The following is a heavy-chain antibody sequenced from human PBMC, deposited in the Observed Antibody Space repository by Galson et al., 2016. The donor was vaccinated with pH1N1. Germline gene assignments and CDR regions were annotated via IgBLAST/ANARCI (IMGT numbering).Heavy chain of an antibody. CDR1: GFTFSIYG. D-gene: IGHD6-13*01. CDR2: IWYDGSHK. CDR3: AKGASAAATLDY. J-gene: IGHJ4*02. V-gene: IGHV3-33*06. Sequence: SLRLSCAASGFTFSIYGMHWVRQAPGKGLEWVAIIWYDGSHKYYVDSVKGRFSISRDNSKNTLYLQMSRLRSQDTAVYYCAKGASAAATLDYWGRGTLLTVSS.